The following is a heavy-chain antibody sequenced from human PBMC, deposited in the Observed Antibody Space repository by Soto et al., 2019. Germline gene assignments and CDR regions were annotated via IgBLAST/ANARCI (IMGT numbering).Heavy chain of an antibody. J-gene: IGHJ4*02. D-gene: IGHD6-19*01. Sequence: GGSLRLSCQASGFSFDYFGMTWVRQAPGKGLEWVSFITSSASYIYYADSVKGRFTVSRDNAKKSLKLQMNSLRAEDTAVYYCARSRSHWLASDSWGQGT. CDR1: GFSFDYFG. CDR2: ITSSASYI. V-gene: IGHV3-21*01. CDR3: ARSRSHWLASDS.